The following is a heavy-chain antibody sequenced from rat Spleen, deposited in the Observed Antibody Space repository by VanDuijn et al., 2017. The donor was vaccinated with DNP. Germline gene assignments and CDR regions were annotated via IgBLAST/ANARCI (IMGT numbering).Heavy chain of an antibody. D-gene: IGHD1-2*01. CDR3: ARHPDYYSSYRDA. Sequence: EVQVLESGGGLEQPGNSLKLSCATSGFTFSPAWMYWYRQSTEKRLEWVARIKAKSNNFATDYTESVKGRFTISRDDSKSSIYLQMNNLKEEDTAIYYCARHPDYYSSYRDAWGQGVMVTVSS. J-gene: IGHJ2*01. CDR2: IKAKSNNFAT. V-gene: IGHV6-6*01. CDR1: GFTFSPAW.